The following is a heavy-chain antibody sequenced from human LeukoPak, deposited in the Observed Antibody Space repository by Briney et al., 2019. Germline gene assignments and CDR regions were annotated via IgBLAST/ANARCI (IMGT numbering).Heavy chain of an antibody. CDR1: GFTFSNAW. D-gene: IGHD1-26*01. V-gene: IGHV3-15*01. J-gene: IGHJ4*02. CDR3: TTDPLYSGSYY. CDR2: IKSKTDGGTT. Sequence: GGSLRLSCAASGFTFSNAWMSWVRQAPGKGLEWVGRIKSKTDGGTTNYAAPVKGRFTISRDDSKNTLYLQMNSLKTEDTAVYYCTTDPLYSGSYYWGQGTLVTVSS.